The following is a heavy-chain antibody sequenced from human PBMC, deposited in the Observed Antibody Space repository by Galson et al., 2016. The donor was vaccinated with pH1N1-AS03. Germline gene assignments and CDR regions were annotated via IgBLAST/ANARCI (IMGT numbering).Heavy chain of an antibody. CDR1: GAPITSGSHY. CDR3: ARLEVAGTWGDY. CDR2: IYYSGTT. J-gene: IGHJ4*02. Sequence: TLSLTCSVSGAPITSGSHYWTWIRQLPGKGLEWIGYIYYSGTTKFNPSLATRVTMSVDRSKSQFSLNLMSVTAADTAVYYCARLEVAGTWGDYWGQGTLVTVSS. D-gene: IGHD6-19*01. V-gene: IGHV4-61*01.